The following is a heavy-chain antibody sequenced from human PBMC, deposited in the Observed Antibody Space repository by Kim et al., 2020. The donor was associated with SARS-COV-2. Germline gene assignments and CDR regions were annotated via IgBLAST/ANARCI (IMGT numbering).Heavy chain of an antibody. Sequence: ASVKVSCKASGYTFTNYGFTWVRQAPGQGLEWMGWISAYNGNTNYEQKFQDRVTMTTDTSTTTAYMELRSLRFDDTAVYYCARGGYYRDLRYFDYWGQGTLVTVSS. J-gene: IGHJ4*02. V-gene: IGHV1-18*04. CDR3: ARGGYYRDLRYFDY. CDR1: GYTFTNYG. CDR2: ISAYNGNT. D-gene: IGHD1-26*01.